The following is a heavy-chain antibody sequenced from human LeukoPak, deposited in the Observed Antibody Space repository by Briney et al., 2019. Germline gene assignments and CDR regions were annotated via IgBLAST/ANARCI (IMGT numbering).Heavy chain of an antibody. D-gene: IGHD4-17*01. CDR3: ARRPTGIDY. CDR1: GGSIRSSYYY. J-gene: IGHJ4*02. V-gene: IGHV4-39*07. CDR2: IYDSGST. Sequence: PSETLSLTCTVSGGSIRSSYYYWGWIRQPPGKGLEWIGSIYDSGSTYYNPSLKSRVTISLDTSNNQFSLKLSSVTAADTAVYYCARRPTGIDYWGQGTLVTVSS.